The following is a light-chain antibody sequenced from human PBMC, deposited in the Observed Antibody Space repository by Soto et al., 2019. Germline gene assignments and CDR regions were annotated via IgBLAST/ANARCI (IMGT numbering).Light chain of an antibody. CDR1: SSNIGNNY. V-gene: IGLV1-51*02. Sequence: QSVLTQPPSVSAAPGQKVTISCSGSSSNIGNNYVSWYQQFPGTAPKLLIYENNKRPSGIPDRFSGSKSGTSATLDITGLQTGDEADYYCGTWDSSLSARVFGGGTKLTVL. CDR3: GTWDSSLSARV. CDR2: ENN. J-gene: IGLJ3*02.